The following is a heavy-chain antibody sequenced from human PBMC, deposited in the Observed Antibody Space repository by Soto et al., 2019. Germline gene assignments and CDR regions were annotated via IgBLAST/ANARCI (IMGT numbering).Heavy chain of an antibody. D-gene: IGHD3-9*01. CDR2: ISSSSSYI. V-gene: IGHV3-21*01. CDR1: GFTFSSYS. J-gene: IGHJ4*02. Sequence: GGSLRLSCAASGFTFSSYSMNWVRQAPGKGLEWVSSISSSSSYIYYADSVKGRFTISRDNAKNSLYLQMNSLRAEDTAVYYCARYPELQLRYFDWPPQWGQGTLVTVSS. CDR3: ARYPELQLRYFDWPPQ.